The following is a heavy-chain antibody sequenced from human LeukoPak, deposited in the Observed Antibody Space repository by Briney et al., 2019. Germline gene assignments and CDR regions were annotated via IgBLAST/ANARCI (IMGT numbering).Heavy chain of an antibody. Sequence: PGGSLRLSCAASGFTFSNAWMSWVRQAPGKGLEWVGRIKSKTDGGTTDYAAPVKGRFTISRDDSKNTLYLQMNSLKIEDTAVYYCTTATGYSSSWYFDYWGQGTLVTVSS. CDR2: IKSKTDGGTT. V-gene: IGHV3-15*01. CDR1: GFTFSNAW. D-gene: IGHD6-13*01. CDR3: TTATGYSSSWYFDY. J-gene: IGHJ4*02.